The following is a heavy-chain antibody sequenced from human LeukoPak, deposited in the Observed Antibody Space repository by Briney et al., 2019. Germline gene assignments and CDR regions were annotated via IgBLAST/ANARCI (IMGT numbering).Heavy chain of an antibody. J-gene: IGHJ6*03. D-gene: IGHD3-10*01. CDR3: ARDYSEGDYYYNYYMDV. V-gene: IGHV4-39*01. CDR1: GGSLSSSSYY. CDR2: IYYSGST. Sequence: SETLSLTCTVSGGSLSSSSYYWGWIRQPPGKGLEWIGRIYYSGSTYYNPSLRSRFTISVDTSKNQFSLKLSSVTAADTAVYYCARDYSEGDYYYNYYMDVWGKGTTVTISS.